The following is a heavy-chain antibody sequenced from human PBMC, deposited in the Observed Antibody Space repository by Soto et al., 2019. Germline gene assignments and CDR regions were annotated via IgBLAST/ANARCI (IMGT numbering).Heavy chain of an antibody. J-gene: IGHJ5*02. D-gene: IGHD6-13*01. V-gene: IGHV4-59*01. CDR2: IYYSGST. CDR3: AGYTRGYSSSWPNP. CDR1: GGSISSYY. Sequence: QVQLQESGPGLVKPSETLSLTCTVSGGSISSYYWSWIRPPPGKGLEWIGYIYYSGSTNYNPSLKSRVTIAVDTSKNQFSLKLSSVTAADTAVYYCAGYTRGYSSSWPNPWGQGTLVTVSS.